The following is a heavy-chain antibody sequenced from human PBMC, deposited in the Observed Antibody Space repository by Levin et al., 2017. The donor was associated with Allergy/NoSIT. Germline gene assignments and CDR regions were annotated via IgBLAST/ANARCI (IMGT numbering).Heavy chain of an antibody. J-gene: IGHJ4*02. CDR1: GGSISSYY. CDR3: ARTYCSGGSCYSANFDY. V-gene: IGHV4-59*01. CDR2: IYYSGST. Sequence: SETLSLTCTVSGGSISSYYWSWIRQPPGKGLEWIGYIYYSGSTNYNPSLKSRVTISVDTSKNQFSLKLSSVTAADTAVYYCARTYCSGGSCYSANFDYWGQGTLVTVSS. D-gene: IGHD2-15*01.